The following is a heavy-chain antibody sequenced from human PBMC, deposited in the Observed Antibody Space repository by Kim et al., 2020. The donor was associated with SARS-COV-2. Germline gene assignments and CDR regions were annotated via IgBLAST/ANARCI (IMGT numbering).Heavy chain of an antibody. CDR2: IYYSGST. CDR1: GGSISSSSYY. D-gene: IGHD3-3*01. CDR3: ARRRDDFWSGDQNWFDP. J-gene: IGHJ5*02. Sequence: SETLSLTCTVSGGSISSSSYYWGWIRQPPGKGLEWIGSIYYSGSTYYNPSLKSRVTISVDTSKNQFSLKLSSVTAADTAVYYCARRRDDFWSGDQNWFDP. V-gene: IGHV4-39*01.